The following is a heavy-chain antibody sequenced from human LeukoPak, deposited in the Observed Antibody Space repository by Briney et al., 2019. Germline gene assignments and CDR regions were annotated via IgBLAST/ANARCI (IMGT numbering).Heavy chain of an antibody. J-gene: IGHJ4*02. CDR1: GGSISSYY. Sequence: PSETLSLTRTVSGGSISSYYWSWIRQPPGKGLEWIGEINHSGSTNYNPSLKSRVTISVDTSKNQFSLKLSSVTAADTAVYYCARGTQVLGSPPDIAAAGTLDYWGQGTLVTVSS. D-gene: IGHD6-13*01. CDR2: INHSGST. V-gene: IGHV4-34*01. CDR3: ARGTQVLGSPPDIAAAGTLDY.